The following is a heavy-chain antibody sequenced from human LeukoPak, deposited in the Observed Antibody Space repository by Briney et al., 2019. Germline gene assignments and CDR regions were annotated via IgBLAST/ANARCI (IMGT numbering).Heavy chain of an antibody. CDR3: ARGTVVVPAAAQSVAAAGPEYFQH. D-gene: IGHD2-2*01. J-gene: IGHJ1*01. CDR1: GGSFSGYY. V-gene: IGHV4-34*01. Sequence: PSEXLSLTCAVYGGSFSGYYWSWIRQPPGKGLEWIGEISHSGSTNYHPSLKSRVTISVDTSKNQFSLKLSSVTAADTAVYYCARGTVVVPAAAQSVAAAGPEYFQHWGQGTLVTVSS. CDR2: ISHSGST.